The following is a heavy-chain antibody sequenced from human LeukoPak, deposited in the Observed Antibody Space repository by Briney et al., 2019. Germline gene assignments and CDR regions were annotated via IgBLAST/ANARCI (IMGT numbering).Heavy chain of an antibody. CDR2: IYYSGST. D-gene: IGHD2-15*01. CDR1: GGFISSYY. Sequence: SETLSLTCTVSGGFISSYYWSWIRQPPGKGLEWIGYIYYSGSTNYNPSLKSRVTISVDTSKNRFSLKLSSVTAADTAVYYCAGGVVAALDFDYWGQGTLVTVSS. CDR3: AGGVVAALDFDY. V-gene: IGHV4-59*01. J-gene: IGHJ4*02.